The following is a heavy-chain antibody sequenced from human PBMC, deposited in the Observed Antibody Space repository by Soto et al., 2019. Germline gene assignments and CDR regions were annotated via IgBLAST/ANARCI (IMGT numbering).Heavy chain of an antibody. J-gene: IGHJ4*02. CDR2: LYYSGMT. CDR1: GGPVSSTDHY. CDR3: SRHGYYYDGTGYYYVV. D-gene: IGHD3-22*01. Sequence: EPLSNTCTVSGGPVSSTDHYWGWIRQPPGKGLEWIGDLYYSGMTRYNPSLKSRVTISVDTSKNQYSLKLTSVTAADTAVYYCSRHGYYYDGTGYYYVVWGQGTLVTVYS. V-gene: IGHV4-39*01.